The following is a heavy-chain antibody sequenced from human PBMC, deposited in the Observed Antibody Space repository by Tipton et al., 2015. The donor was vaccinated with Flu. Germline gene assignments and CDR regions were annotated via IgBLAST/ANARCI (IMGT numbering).Heavy chain of an antibody. CDR3: ARARTVPASRFDP. CDR2: MNPNSGNT. Sequence: QLVQSGAEVKKPGASVKVSCKASGYTFTSYDINWVRQATGQGLEWMGWMNPNSGNTGYAQKFQGRVTMTTDTSTSTAYMELRSLRSDDTAVYYCARARTVPASRFDPWGQGTLVTVSS. CDR1: GYTFTSYD. V-gene: IGHV1-8*01. D-gene: IGHD4-17*01. J-gene: IGHJ5*02.